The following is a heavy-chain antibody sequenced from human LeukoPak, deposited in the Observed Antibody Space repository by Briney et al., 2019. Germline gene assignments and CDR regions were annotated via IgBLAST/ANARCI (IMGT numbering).Heavy chain of an antibody. CDR3: ARHYGSGSYYTLNWFDP. V-gene: IGHV4-38-2*01. D-gene: IGHD3-10*01. CDR2: IYHSGST. CDR1: GYSISSGYY. J-gene: IGHJ5*02. Sequence: SETLSLTCAVSGYSISSGYYWGWIRQPPGKGLEWIGSIYHSGSTYYNPSLKSRVTISVDTSKNQFSLKLSSVTAADTAVYYCARHYGSGSYYTLNWFDPLGQGTLVTVSS.